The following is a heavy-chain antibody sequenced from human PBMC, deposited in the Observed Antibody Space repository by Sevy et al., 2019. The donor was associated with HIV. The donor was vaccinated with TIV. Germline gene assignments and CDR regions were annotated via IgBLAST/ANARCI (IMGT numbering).Heavy chain of an antibody. V-gene: IGHV3-15*01. CDR2: VNSNTDGGTT. CDR3: TTGVQVLEVRGVITHPG. J-gene: IGHJ6*04. D-gene: IGHD3-10*01. Sequence: GGSLRLSCAASGFTFSNAWMSWVRRAPGKGLEWVGRVNSNTDGGTTDYAAPVKGRFTISRDDSKNTLYLQMNSLKTEDTAVYYCTTGVQVLEVRGVITHPGWGKGTTVTVSS. CDR1: GFTFSNAW.